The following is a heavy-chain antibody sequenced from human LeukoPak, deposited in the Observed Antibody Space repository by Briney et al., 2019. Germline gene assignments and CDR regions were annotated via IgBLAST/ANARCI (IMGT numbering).Heavy chain of an antibody. Sequence: ASVKVSCKASGYTFTNNYIHWVRQAPGQGLEWMGIINPSGGSTSYAQKFQGRVTMTRDRSTSTVYMELSSLRSEDTAVYYCARDLVWAFDIWGQGTMVTVSS. J-gene: IGHJ3*02. CDR3: ARDLVWAFDI. CDR2: INPSGGST. CDR1: GYTFTNNY. D-gene: IGHD6-13*01. V-gene: IGHV1-46*01.